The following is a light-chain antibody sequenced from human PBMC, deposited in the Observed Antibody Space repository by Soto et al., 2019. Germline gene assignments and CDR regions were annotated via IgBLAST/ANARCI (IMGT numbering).Light chain of an antibody. J-gene: IGKJ2*01. V-gene: IGKV1-5*01. CDR1: QSISSW. CDR3: QQYNSYSNT. CDR2: DAS. Sequence: DIQMTQSPSTLSASVGDRVTITCRASQSISSWLAWYPQKPGKAPKLLIHDASSLESGVPSRFSGSGSGTEFTLTLSSLQPDDFATYSCQQYNSYSNTFGQGTKLEIK.